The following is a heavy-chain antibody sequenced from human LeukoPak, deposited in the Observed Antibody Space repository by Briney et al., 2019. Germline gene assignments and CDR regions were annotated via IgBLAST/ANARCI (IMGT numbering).Heavy chain of an antibody. D-gene: IGHD3-22*01. CDR3: ARDLEDNYYDSSGYCFDY. V-gene: IGHV3-20*04. CDR2: INWNGGST. J-gene: IGHJ4*02. CDR1: GFTFDDYG. Sequence: PGGSLRLSCAASGFTFDDYGMSWVRQVPGKGLEWVSGINWNGGSTGYADSVKGRFTISRDNAKNSLYLQMNSLRAEDTAVYYCARDLEDNYYDSSGYCFDYWGQGTLVTVSS.